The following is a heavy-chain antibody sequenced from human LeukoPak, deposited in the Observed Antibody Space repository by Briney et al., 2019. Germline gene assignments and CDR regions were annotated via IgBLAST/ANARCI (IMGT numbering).Heavy chain of an antibody. V-gene: IGHV3-7*01. D-gene: IGHD5-24*01. CDR2: IKQDGSEK. CDR1: GFTFSSYW. CDR3: AGDILEMATITAPDAFDI. J-gene: IGHJ3*02. Sequence: GGSLRLSCAASGFTFSSYWMSWVRQAPGKGLEWVANIKQDGSEKYYVDSVKGRFTISRDNAKNSLYLQMNSLRAEDTAVYYCAGDILEMATITAPDAFDIWGQGTMVTVSS.